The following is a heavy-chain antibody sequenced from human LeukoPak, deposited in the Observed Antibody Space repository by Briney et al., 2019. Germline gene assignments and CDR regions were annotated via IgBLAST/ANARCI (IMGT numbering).Heavy chain of an antibody. CDR3: AREVRPQGLWFGELRYYFDY. D-gene: IGHD3-10*01. CDR2: IYYSGST. Sequence: KASETLSLTCTVSGGSISSSSYYWGWIRQPPGKGLEWIGSIYYSGSTYYNPSLKSRVTISVDTSKNQFSLKLSSVTAADTAVYYCAREVRPQGLWFGELRYYFDYWGQGTLVTVSS. J-gene: IGHJ4*02. CDR1: GGSISSSSYY. V-gene: IGHV4-39*07.